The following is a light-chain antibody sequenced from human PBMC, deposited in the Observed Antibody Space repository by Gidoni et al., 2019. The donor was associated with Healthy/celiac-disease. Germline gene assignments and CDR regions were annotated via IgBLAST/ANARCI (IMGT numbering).Light chain of an antibody. J-gene: IGKJ4*01. CDR2: DAS. Sequence: DIVLTQSPATLSLSPGERATLSCRASQSVSSYLAWYRQKPGQAPRLLIYDASNRATGIPARFSGSGSGTDFTLTISSLEPEDFAVYYCQQRSTSLTFGGGTKVEIK. CDR1: QSVSSY. CDR3: QQRSTSLT. V-gene: IGKV3-11*01.